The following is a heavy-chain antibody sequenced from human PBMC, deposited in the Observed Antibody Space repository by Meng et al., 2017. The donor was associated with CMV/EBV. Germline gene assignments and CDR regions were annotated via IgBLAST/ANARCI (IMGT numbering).Heavy chain of an antibody. D-gene: IGHD1-26*01. V-gene: IGHV1-18*01. CDR3: ARGARCGMDV. CDR2: ISGYTCDT. CDR1: GYTLSNYS. Sequence: ASVKVSCKASGYTLSNYSITWVRQAPGQGLEWMGWISGYTCDTNYSQRFQGRVTMTTDTSTNTAYMELRSLGSVDTAVYYCARGARCGMDVWGQGATVTVSS. J-gene: IGHJ6*02.